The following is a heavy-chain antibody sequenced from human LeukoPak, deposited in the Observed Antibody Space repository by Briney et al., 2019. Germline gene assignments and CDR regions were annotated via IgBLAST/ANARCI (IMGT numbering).Heavy chain of an antibody. J-gene: IGHJ4*02. Sequence: SETLSLTCTVSGDSIRSYYWSWIRQPPGKGLEWIGYLYYSGSTNYNPSLKSRVTISVDTSKNQFSLKLSSVTAADTAVYYCARQAGSYLSYFDYWGQGTLVTVSS. CDR2: LYYSGST. D-gene: IGHD1-26*01. V-gene: IGHV4-59*08. CDR3: ARQAGSYLSYFDY. CDR1: GDSIRSYY.